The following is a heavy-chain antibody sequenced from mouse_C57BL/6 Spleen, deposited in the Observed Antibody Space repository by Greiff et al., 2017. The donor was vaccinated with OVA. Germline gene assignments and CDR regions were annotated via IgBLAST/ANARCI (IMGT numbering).Heavy chain of an antibody. CDR3: ARHPTGYFDY. Sequence: EVQLVESGGDLVKPGGSLKLSCAASGFTFSSYCMSWVRQTPDKRLEWVATISSGGSYTYYPDSVKGRFTISRDNAKNTLYLQMSSLKSEDTAMYYCARHPTGYFDYWGQGTTLTVSS. CDR2: ISSGGSYT. V-gene: IGHV5-6*01. J-gene: IGHJ2*01. CDR1: GFTFSSYC. D-gene: IGHD4-1*02.